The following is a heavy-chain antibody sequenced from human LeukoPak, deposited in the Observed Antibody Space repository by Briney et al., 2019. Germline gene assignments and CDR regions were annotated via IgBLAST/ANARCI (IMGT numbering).Heavy chain of an antibody. Sequence: PSETLSLTCTVSGGSISSYYWSWIRQPPGKGLEWIGYIYYSGSTNYNPFLKSRVTISVDTSKNQFSLKLSSVTAADTAVYYCARVPPARYYYYYYMDVWGKGTTVTVSS. CDR2: IYYSGST. V-gene: IGHV4-59*01. CDR1: GGSISSYY. CDR3: ARVPPARYYYYYYMDV. J-gene: IGHJ6*03.